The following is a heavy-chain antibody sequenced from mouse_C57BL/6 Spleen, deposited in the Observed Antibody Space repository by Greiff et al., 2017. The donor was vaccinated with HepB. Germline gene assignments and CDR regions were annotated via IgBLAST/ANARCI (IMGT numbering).Heavy chain of an antibody. CDR3: ARFMVTFDY. CDR1: GYTFTSYW. V-gene: IGHV1-50*01. Sequence: QVQLQQSGAELVKPGASVKLSCKASGYTFTSYWMQWVKQRPGQGLEWIGEIDPSDSYTNYNQKFKGKATLTVDTSSSTAYMQLSSLTSEDSAVYYCARFMVTFDYWGQGTTLTVSS. J-gene: IGHJ2*01. CDR2: IDPSDSYT. D-gene: IGHD2-2*01.